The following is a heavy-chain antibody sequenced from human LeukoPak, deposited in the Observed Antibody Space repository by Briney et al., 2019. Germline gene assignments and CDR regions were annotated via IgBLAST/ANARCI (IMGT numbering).Heavy chain of an antibody. CDR1: GGSISSFY. J-gene: IGHJ4*02. D-gene: IGHD6-19*01. CDR3: ARGTGWYLNSDY. CDR2: FYYSGGT. V-gene: IGHV4-59*01. Sequence: PSETLSLTCTVSGGSISSFYWTWIRQPPGKGLEWIGYFYYSGGTNYNPSLKSRVTISVDTSKNQLSLKLNSVTAADTAVYYCARGTGWYLNSDYWGQGTLVTVSS.